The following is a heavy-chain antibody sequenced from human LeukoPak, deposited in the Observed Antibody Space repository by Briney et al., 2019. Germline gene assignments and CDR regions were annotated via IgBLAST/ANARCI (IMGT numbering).Heavy chain of an antibody. Sequence: ASVKVSCKVSGYTLTELSMHWVRHAPGKGLEWMGGFDPEDGETIYAQKFQGRVTMTGDTSTDTAYMELSSLRSEDTAVYYCATLSIWNHGDYWGQGTLVTVSS. CDR3: ATLSIWNHGDY. CDR1: GYTLTELS. CDR2: FDPEDGET. D-gene: IGHD1-14*01. V-gene: IGHV1-24*01. J-gene: IGHJ4*02.